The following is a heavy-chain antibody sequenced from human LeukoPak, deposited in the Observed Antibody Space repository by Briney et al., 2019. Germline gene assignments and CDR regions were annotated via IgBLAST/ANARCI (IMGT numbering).Heavy chain of an antibody. V-gene: IGHV3-74*01. CDR3: TRSLYSGTNSDY. J-gene: IGHJ4*02. CDR1: GFTFSDFW. D-gene: IGHD1-26*01. Sequence: GGSLRLSCAASGFTFSDFWMHWVRQGPEKRLVWVARIRTDGGVTDYADSVKGRFTISRDNTKSALYLQMNSLRVEDTAVYYCTRSLYSGTNSDYWGQGTLVTVSS. CDR2: IRTDGGVT.